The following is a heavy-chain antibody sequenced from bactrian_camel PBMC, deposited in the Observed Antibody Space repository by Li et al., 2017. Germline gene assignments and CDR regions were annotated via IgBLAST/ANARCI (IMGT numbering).Heavy chain of an antibody. J-gene: IGHJ4*01. Sequence: HVQLVESGGGLVQPGESLRISCTASGLPFSNYWMSWVRQAPGKGLEWVSSVNGDGRNTYYADSVKDRFTISRDNAKNTVYLQMNSLRSEDTALYYCAKAGAYPFWGYNYWGQGTQVTVS. CDR2: VNGDGRNT. CDR3: AKAGAYPFWGYNY. CDR1: GLPFSNYW. V-gene: IGHV3S6*01. D-gene: IGHD5*01.